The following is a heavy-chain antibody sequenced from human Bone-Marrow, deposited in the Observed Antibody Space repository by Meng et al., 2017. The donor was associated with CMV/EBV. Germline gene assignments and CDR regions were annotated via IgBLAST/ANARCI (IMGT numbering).Heavy chain of an antibody. V-gene: IGHV1-2*02. CDR2: INPNSGST. Sequence: ASVKVSCKASGYTFTGYYMHWVRQAPGQGLEWMGWINPNSGSTNYAQKFQGRVTMTRDTSISTAYMELSRLRSDDTAVYYCARDPLKPAAIVDYYYYGMDFWGQGTTVTVSS. CDR1: GYTFTGYY. J-gene: IGHJ6*02. D-gene: IGHD2-2*02. CDR3: ARDPLKPAAIVDYYYYGMDF.